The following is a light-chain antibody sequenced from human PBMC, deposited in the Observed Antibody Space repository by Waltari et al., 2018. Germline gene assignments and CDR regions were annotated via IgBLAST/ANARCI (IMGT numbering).Light chain of an antibody. J-gene: IGLJ2*01. Sequence: QSGLTQPPSVSGAPGQRVTIACTGSSSNIGPGNDLPWYQLLPGTAPKVLIYGTPNRPSGVPDRFSGSKSGTSASLAITGLQAEDEADYYCQSYDNSLNSFFGGGTKLTVL. CDR2: GTP. CDR1: SSNIGPGND. V-gene: IGLV1-40*01. CDR3: QSYDNSLNSF.